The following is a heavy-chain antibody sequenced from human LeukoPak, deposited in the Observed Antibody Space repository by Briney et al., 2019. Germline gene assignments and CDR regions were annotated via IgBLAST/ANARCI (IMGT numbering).Heavy chain of an antibody. CDR3: AREGDSRFDY. CDR1: GFTFSSYG. Sequence: GGSLRLSCAASGFTFSSYGMNWVRQAPGKGLEWVSSISSSSSYIYYADSVKGRFTTSRDNAKNSLYLQMNSLRAEDTAVYYCAREGDSRFDYWGQGTLVTVSS. D-gene: IGHD3-16*01. V-gene: IGHV3-21*01. J-gene: IGHJ4*02. CDR2: ISSSSSYI.